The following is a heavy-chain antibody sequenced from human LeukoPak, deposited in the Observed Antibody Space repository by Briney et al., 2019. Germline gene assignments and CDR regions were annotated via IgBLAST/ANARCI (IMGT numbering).Heavy chain of an antibody. J-gene: IGHJ5*02. CDR1: GGSISSGGYY. Sequence: PSETLSLTCTVSGGSISSGGYYWSWIRQHPGKGLEWIGYIYYSGSTYYNPSLKSRVTISVDTSKNQFSLKLSSVTAADTAVYYCARPDYYDSRIDPWGQGTLVNVSS. CDR3: ARPDYYDSRIDP. D-gene: IGHD3-22*01. CDR2: IYYSGST. V-gene: IGHV4-31*03.